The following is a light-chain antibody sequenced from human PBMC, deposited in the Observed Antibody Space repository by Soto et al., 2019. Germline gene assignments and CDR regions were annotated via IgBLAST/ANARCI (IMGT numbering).Light chain of an antibody. J-gene: IGKJ2*01. V-gene: IGKV3-15*01. CDR3: QQYNDWPLT. CDR2: GAS. CDR1: QSVSSN. Sequence: ERVMTQSPDTLSVSPAERATLSCRASQSVSSNLAWYQQKPGQAPRLLIYGASTRATGISARFSGSGSGTEFTLTISTLQSEDFAVYYCQQYNDWPLTFGQGTKLEIK.